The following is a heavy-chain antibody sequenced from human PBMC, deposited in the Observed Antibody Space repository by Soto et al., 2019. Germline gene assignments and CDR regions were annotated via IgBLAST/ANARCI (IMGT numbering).Heavy chain of an antibody. D-gene: IGHD3-22*01. J-gene: IGHJ6*02. CDR1: GFTFSSYG. Sequence: GGSLRLSCAASGFTFSSYGMHWVRQAPGKGLEWVAVISYDGSNKYYADSVKGRFTISRDNSKNTLYLQMNSLRAEDTAVYYCAKEGHYYDSSGYPTYYGMDVWGQGTTVTVSS. V-gene: IGHV3-30*18. CDR2: ISYDGSNK. CDR3: AKEGHYYDSSGYPTYYGMDV.